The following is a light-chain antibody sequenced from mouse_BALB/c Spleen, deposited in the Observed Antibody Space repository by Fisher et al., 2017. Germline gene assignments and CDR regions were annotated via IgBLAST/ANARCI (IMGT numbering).Light chain of an antibody. Sequence: IVMTQSTAIMSASPGEKVTMTCSASSSVSYMHWYQQKSGTSPKRWIYDTSKLASGVPARFSGSGSGTSYSLTTSSMEAEDAATYYCQQYHSYPLTFGAGTKLELK. CDR3: QQYHSYPLT. CDR2: DTS. CDR1: SSVSY. V-gene: IGKV4-59*01. J-gene: IGKJ5*01.